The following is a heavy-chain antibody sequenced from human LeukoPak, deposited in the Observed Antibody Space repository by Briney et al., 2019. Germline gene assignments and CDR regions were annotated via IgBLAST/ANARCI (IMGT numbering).Heavy chain of an antibody. CDR3: ARHGSSSWYINLILYYFDY. Sequence: TETLSLTCTVSGGSISSSSYYWGWIRQPPGKGLEWIGSIYYSGSTYYNPSLKSRVTISVDTSKNQFSLKLSSVTAADTAVYYCARHGSSSWYINLILYYFDYWGQGTLVTVSS. V-gene: IGHV4-39*01. J-gene: IGHJ4*02. D-gene: IGHD6-13*01. CDR1: GGSISSSSYY. CDR2: IYYSGST.